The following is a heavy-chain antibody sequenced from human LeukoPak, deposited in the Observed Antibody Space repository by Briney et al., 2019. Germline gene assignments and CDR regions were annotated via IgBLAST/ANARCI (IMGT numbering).Heavy chain of an antibody. CDR3: AREYSSSSESPFDP. D-gene: IGHD6-6*01. J-gene: IGHJ5*02. CDR2: INPNSGGT. Sequence: GASVTVSCKASGYTFTGYYMHWVRQAPGQGLKWMGWINPNSGGTNYAQKFQVRVTMTRDTSISTAYMELSRLRSDDTAVYYCAREYSSSSESPFDPWGQGTLVTVSS. CDR1: GYTFTGYY. V-gene: IGHV1-2*02.